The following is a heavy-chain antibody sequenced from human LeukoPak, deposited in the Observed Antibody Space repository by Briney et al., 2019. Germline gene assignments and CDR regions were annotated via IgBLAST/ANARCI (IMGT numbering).Heavy chain of an antibody. V-gene: IGHV3-48*03. CDR3: ARPDGDYYYGSGSYFHY. Sequence: QPGGSLRLSCAASGFTFSGYEMNWVRQAPGKGLEWVSYISSSGTTIYYADSVKGRFTISRDNAKNSLYLQMNSLRAEDTAVYYCARPDGDYYYGSGSYFHYWGQGTLVTVSS. J-gene: IGHJ4*02. D-gene: IGHD3-10*01. CDR1: GFTFSGYE. CDR2: ISSSGTTI.